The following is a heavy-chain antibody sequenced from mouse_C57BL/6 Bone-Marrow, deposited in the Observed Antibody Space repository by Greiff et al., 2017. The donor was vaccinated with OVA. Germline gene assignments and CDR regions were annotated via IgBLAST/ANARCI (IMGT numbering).Heavy chain of an antibody. V-gene: IGHV1-55*01. CDR3: AREVGRNY. J-gene: IGHJ2*01. CDR1: GYTFTSYW. Sequence: QVQLQQPGAELVKPGASVKMSCKASGYTFTSYWITWVKQRPGQGLEWIGVINPYNGGTSYNQKFKGKATLTVDKSSSTAYMELNSLTSEDSAVYYCAREVGRNYWGQGTTLTVSS. D-gene: IGHD4-1*01. CDR2: INPYNGGT.